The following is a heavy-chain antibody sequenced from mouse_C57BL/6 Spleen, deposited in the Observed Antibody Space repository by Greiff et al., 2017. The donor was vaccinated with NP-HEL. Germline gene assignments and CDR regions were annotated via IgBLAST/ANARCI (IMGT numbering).Heavy chain of an antibody. J-gene: IGHJ3*01. D-gene: IGHD1-1*01. V-gene: IGHV1-81*01. CDR2: IYPRSGNT. CDR3: ARFYGSSSWFAY. Sequence: QVQLQQSGAELARPGASVKLSCKASGYTFTSYGISWVKQRTGQGLEWIGEIYPRSGNTYYNEKFKGKATLTAYKSSSTAYMELRSLTSEDSAVYFCARFYGSSSWFAYWGQGTLVTVSA. CDR1: GYTFTSYG.